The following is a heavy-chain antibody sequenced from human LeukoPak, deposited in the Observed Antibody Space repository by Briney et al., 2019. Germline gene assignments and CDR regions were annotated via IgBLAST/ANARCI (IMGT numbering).Heavy chain of an antibody. V-gene: IGHV4-30-4*08. CDR2: IYYSGST. CDR1: GGSISSGDYY. J-gene: IGHJ4*02. D-gene: IGHD3-22*01. Sequence: SETLYLTCTVSGGSISSGDYYWSWIRQPPGKGLEWIGYIYYSGSTYYDPSLKSRVTISVDTSKNQFSLKLSSVTAADTAVYYCARGIRNLGYDSSGYPDYWGQGTLVTVSS. CDR3: ARGIRNLGYDSSGYPDY.